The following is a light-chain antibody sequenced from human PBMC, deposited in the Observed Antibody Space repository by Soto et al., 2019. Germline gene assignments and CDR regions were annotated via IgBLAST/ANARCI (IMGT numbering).Light chain of an antibody. CDR2: DAS. CDR1: QSVNSW. Sequence: DIQMTQSPSTLSAFVGDRVTITCRASQSVNSWLAWYQQRPGKAPKLLIYDASTLESGVPSRFSGSGSGTEFTLTISSLQHDDFATYYCHQYNSYHTFGGGTKV. J-gene: IGKJ4*01. V-gene: IGKV1-5*01. CDR3: HQYNSYHT.